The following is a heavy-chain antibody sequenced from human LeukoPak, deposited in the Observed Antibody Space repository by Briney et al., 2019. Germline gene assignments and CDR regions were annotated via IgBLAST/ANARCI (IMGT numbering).Heavy chain of an antibody. Sequence: SETLSLTCTVSRDSISTDDYYWGWIRQSPGKGPEWIGSIYYTGATYYNPSLKSRVSISVDTSKTQFSLNLSAVTASDTAIYYCARQRQWLAIVDVLGQGTLVTVSS. CDR3: ARQRQWLAIVDV. CDR1: RDSISTDDYY. D-gene: IGHD6-19*01. J-gene: IGHJ4*02. CDR2: IYYTGAT. V-gene: IGHV4-39*01.